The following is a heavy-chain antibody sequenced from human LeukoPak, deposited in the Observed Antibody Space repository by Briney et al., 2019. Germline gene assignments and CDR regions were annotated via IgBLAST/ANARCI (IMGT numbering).Heavy chain of an antibody. CDR1: GFTFSSYW. D-gene: IGHD3-22*01. CDR3: ASHYYGSSGYCAFDY. V-gene: IGHV3-7*01. J-gene: IGHJ4*02. Sequence: GGSLRLSCAASGFTFSSYWMSWVRQAPGKGLEWVANIKQDGSEKYYVDSVKGRFTISRDNAKNSLYLQMNSLRAEDTAVYYCASHYYGSSGYCAFDYWGQGTLVTVSS. CDR2: IKQDGSEK.